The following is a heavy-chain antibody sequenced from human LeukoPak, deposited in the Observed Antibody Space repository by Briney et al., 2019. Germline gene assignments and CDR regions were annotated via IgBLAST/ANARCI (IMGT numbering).Heavy chain of an antibody. D-gene: IGHD1-26*01. CDR1: GYSFTDYY. Sequence: ASVKVSCKSSGYSFTDYYIQWVRQAPGQGLEWMGWINPNSGGTNYAEKFQGRVTMTRGTSISTAYMELSRLRSDDTAVYYCARVSSEPMGATDHWGQGTLVTVSS. J-gene: IGHJ4*02. CDR2: INPNSGGT. CDR3: ARVSSEPMGATDH. V-gene: IGHV1-2*02.